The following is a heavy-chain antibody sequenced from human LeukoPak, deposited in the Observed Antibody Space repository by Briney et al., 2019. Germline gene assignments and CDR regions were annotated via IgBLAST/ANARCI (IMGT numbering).Heavy chain of an antibody. CDR2: IYYSGST. Sequence: PSETLSLTCTVSGGSISSYYWSWIRQPPGKGLEWIGYIYYSGSTNYNPSLKSRVTISVDTSKNQFSLKLNSVTAADTAIYYCTRGSRYCSSGSRYGWFDPWGQGTLVTVSS. CDR1: GGSISSYY. V-gene: IGHV4-59*01. D-gene: IGHD2-15*01. J-gene: IGHJ5*02. CDR3: TRGSRYCSSGSRYGWFDP.